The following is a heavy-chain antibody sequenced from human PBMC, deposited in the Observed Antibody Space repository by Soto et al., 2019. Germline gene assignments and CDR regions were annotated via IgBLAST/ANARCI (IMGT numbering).Heavy chain of an antibody. V-gene: IGHV3-23*01. Sequence: EVQLLASGGGLVQPGGSLRLSCAASGFTFSSYAMSWVRQAPGKGLEWVSAISGSGGSTYYADSVKGRFTISRDNSKNTLYLQMNSLRAEDTAVYYCAKDQIPDIVVVPAADDDAFDIWGQGTMVTVSS. CDR2: ISGSGGST. D-gene: IGHD2-2*01. CDR1: GFTFSSYA. CDR3: AKDQIPDIVVVPAADDDAFDI. J-gene: IGHJ3*02.